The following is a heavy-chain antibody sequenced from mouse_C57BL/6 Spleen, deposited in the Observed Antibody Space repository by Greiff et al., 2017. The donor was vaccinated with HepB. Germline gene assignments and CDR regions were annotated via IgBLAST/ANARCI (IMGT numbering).Heavy chain of an antibody. J-gene: IGHJ3*01. V-gene: IGHV3-6*01. CDR3: ARGYSNYEAWFAY. Sequence: DVKLVESGPGLVKPSQSLSLTCSVTGYSITSGYYWNWIRQFPGNKLEWMGYISYDGSNNYNPSLKNRISITRDTSKNQFFLKLNSVTTEDTATYYCARGYSNYEAWFAYWGQGTLVTVSA. CDR1: GYSITSGYY. D-gene: IGHD2-5*01. CDR2: ISYDGSN.